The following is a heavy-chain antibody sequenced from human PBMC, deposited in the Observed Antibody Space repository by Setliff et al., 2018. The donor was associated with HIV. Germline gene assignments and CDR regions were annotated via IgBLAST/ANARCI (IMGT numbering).Heavy chain of an antibody. CDR2: FYRSGNT. V-gene: IGHV4-38-2*01. D-gene: IGHD6-13*01. J-gene: IGHJ6*03. CDR1: GYSISSGYY. Sequence: SETLSLTCAVSGYSISSGYYWGWIRQPPGKGLEWIGSFYRSGNTYYNPSLNSRATVSVDTSKNQLSLKLTSVTAADTAVYYCARHRDPPGTSWIYYYYYMDLWGEGTTVTVSS. CDR3: ARHRDPPGTSWIYYYYYMDL.